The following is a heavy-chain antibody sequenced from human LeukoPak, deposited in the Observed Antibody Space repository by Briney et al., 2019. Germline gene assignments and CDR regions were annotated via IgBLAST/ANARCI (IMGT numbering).Heavy chain of an antibody. J-gene: IGHJ5*02. Sequence: PGGSLRLSCTVSGFIVSSNSMSWVRQAPGKGLEWVSAISGSGGSTYYADSVKGRFTISRDNSKNTLYLQMNSLRAEDTAVYYCAKDILSDYGSGANWFDPWGQGTLVTVSS. CDR2: ISGSGGST. D-gene: IGHD3-10*01. CDR3: AKDILSDYGSGANWFDP. CDR1: GFIVSSNS. V-gene: IGHV3-23*01.